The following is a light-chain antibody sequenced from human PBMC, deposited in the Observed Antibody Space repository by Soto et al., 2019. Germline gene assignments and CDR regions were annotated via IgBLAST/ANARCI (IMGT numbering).Light chain of an antibody. CDR1: SSDVGGYDY. CDR2: EVA. J-gene: IGLJ1*01. Sequence: LTQPASVSGSPGQSIAISCTGTSSDVGGYDYVSWYQQHPDKAPKLIIYEVAKRPSGVSNRFSGSKSGNTASLTISGLQPDDEADYYCSSHTSGDTRVFGSGTKVTVL. CDR3: SSHTSGDTRV. V-gene: IGLV2-14*01.